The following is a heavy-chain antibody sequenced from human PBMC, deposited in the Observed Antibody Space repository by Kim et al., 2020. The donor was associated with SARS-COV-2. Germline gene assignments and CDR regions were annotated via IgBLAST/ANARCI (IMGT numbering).Heavy chain of an antibody. V-gene: IGHV3-53*01. J-gene: IGHJ4*02. D-gene: IGHD6-13*01. CDR3: ARVVGSSSWLYYFDY. Sequence: DSVKGRFTISRDNSKNTVYLQTNSLRDEDTAVYYCARVVGSSSWLYYFDYWGQGTLVTVSS.